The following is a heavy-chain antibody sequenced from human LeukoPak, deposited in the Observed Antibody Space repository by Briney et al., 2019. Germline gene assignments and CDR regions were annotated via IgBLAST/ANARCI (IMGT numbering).Heavy chain of an antibody. CDR1: GFTVSRNY. Sequence: GGSLRLSCAASGFTVSRNYMSWVRQAPGKGLEWVSVIYSEGPTYYADFVKGRFTISRDNSWNTLYLQMNSLRGEDTAVYYCARDRRSYYGSGSSAPDYWGQGTLVTVSS. CDR3: ARDRRSYYGSGSSAPDY. J-gene: IGHJ4*02. CDR2: IYSEGPT. D-gene: IGHD3-10*01. V-gene: IGHV3-66*01.